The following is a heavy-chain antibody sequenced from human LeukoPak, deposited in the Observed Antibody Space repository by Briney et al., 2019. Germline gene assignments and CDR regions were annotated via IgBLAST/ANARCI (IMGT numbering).Heavy chain of an antibody. D-gene: IGHD3-22*01. V-gene: IGHV3-30*18. J-gene: IGHJ4*02. CDR3: AKDAEEAMIIYYFDY. CDR2: ISYDENNK. CDR1: GFTFSSYG. Sequence: PGGSLGLSCAASGFTFSSYGMHWVRQAPGKGLEWVAVISYDENNKYYADSVKGRFTISRDNSKNTLYLQMKSLRAEDTAVYYCAKDAEEAMIIYYFDYWGQGTLVTVSS.